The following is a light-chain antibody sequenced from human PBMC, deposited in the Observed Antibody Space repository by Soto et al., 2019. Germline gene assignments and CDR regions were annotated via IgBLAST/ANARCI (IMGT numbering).Light chain of an antibody. V-gene: IGLV2-23*01. CDR3: CSYAGSRTFV. J-gene: IGLJ3*02. CDR2: EGS. Sequence: ALTQPASVSGSPEQSITISCTGTSSDVGAYNLVSWYQQHPGKAPRLIIYEGSKRPSGISHRFSGSKSDNTASLTISGLRAEDEAHYHCCSYAGSRTFVFGGGTKLTVL. CDR1: SSDVGAYNL.